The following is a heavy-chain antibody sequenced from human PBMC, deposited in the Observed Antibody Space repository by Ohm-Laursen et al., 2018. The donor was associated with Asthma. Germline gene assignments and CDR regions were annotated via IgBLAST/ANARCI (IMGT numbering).Heavy chain of an antibody. D-gene: IGHD2-21*02. J-gene: IGHJ3*02. CDR2: ITGGGVST. CDR1: GFTFSSYA. V-gene: IGHV3-23*01. CDR3: ARRDFSGGDPSAAFDI. Sequence: SLRLSCAASGFTFSSYAMSWVRQAPGKGLDWVSSITGGGVSTYYADSVKGRFTISRDNSKNTLYLQMNSLRAEDTAVYYCARRDFSGGDPSAAFDIWGQGTMVTVSS.